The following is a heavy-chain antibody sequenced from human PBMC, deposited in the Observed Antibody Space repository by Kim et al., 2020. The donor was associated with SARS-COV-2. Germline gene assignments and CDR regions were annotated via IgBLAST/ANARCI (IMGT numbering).Heavy chain of an antibody. D-gene: IGHD3-22*01. CDR2: IYYSGST. V-gene: IGHV4-59*01. CDR1: GGSISSYY. Sequence: SENLSLTCTVSGGSISSYYWSWIRQPPGKGLEWIGYIYYSGSTNYNPSLKSRVTISVDTSKNQFSLKLSSVTAADTAVYYCARDQYYYDSSGYYTYGMDVWGQGTTVTVSS. CDR3: ARDQYYYDSSGYYTYGMDV. J-gene: IGHJ6*02.